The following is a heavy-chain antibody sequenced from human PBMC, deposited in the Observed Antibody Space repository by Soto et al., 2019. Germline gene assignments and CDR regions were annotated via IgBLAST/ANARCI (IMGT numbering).Heavy chain of an antibody. D-gene: IGHD3-3*01. CDR2: ISGSGGST. Sequence: EVQLLESGGGLVQPGGSLRLSCAASGFTFSSYAMSWVRQAPGKGLEWVSAISGSGGSTYYADSVKGRFTISRDNSKNTLYLQMNSLRAEDTAVYYCANVGGTSFGVVTPFDYWGQGTLVTVSS. V-gene: IGHV3-23*01. J-gene: IGHJ4*02. CDR3: ANVGGTSFGVVTPFDY. CDR1: GFTFSSYA.